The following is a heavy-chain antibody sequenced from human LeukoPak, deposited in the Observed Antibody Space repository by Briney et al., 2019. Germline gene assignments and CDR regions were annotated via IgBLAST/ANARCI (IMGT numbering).Heavy chain of an antibody. D-gene: IGHD3-10*01. CDR3: ARLLCGIIGS. V-gene: IGHV4-39*01. J-gene: IGHJ4*02. CDR1: GGSISSSSYY. Sequence: SETLSLTCTVSGGSISSSSYYWGWIRPPPGKGLEWIGSIYYSGSTYYNPPLKSRVTISVDTSKNQFSLKLSSAVAADTAVYYCARLLCGIIGSWGQGTLVTVSS. CDR2: IYYSGST.